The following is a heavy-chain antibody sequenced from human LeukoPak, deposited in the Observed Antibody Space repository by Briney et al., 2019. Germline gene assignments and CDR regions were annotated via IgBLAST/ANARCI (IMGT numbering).Heavy chain of an antibody. CDR3: ARHYCSGGSCYFDY. V-gene: IGHV4-39*01. J-gene: IGHJ4*02. CDR2: IYYSGST. CDR1: GGSISSSSYY. Sequence: SETLSLTCTVPGGSISSSSYYWGWIRQPPGKGLEWIGSIYYSGSTYYNPSLKSRVTISVDTSKNQFSLKLSSVTAADTAVYYCARHYCSGGSCYFDYWGQGTLVTVSS. D-gene: IGHD2-15*01.